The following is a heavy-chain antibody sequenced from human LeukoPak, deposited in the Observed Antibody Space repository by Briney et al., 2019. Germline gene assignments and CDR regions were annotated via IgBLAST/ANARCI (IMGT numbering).Heavy chain of an antibody. CDR2: ISYDGSNK. J-gene: IGHJ4*02. V-gene: IGHV3-30*03. D-gene: IGHD3-3*01. CDR3: ARDENGRFDFDY. Sequence: PGRSLRLSCAASGFTFSTYAMHWVRQAPGKGLEWVAVISYDGSNKYYADSVKGRFTISRDNAKNSLYLQMNTLRAEDTAVYYCARDENGRFDFDYWGQGTLVTVSS. CDR1: GFTFSTYA.